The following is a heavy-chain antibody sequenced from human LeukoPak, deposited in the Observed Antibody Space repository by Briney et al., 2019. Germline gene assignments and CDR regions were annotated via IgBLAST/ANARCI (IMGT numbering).Heavy chain of an antibody. Sequence: ASVKVSCKASGYTFTSYAMHWVRQAPAQRLEWMGWINAGNGNTKYSQKFQGRVTITRDTSASTAYMELSSLRSEDTAVYYCAREFGYCSSTSRGDFDYWGQGTLVTVSS. CDR1: GYTFTSYA. D-gene: IGHD2-2*03. V-gene: IGHV1-3*01. CDR2: INAGNGNT. CDR3: AREFGYCSSTSRGDFDY. J-gene: IGHJ4*02.